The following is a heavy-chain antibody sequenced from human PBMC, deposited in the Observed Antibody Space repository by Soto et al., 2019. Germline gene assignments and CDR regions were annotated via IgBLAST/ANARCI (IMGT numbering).Heavy chain of an antibody. CDR2: ITNKATGDST. V-gene: IGHV3-72*01. D-gene: IGHD1-20*01. CDR3: ASRITQMLTD. CDR1: GFSVSDHF. Sequence: EVQLVESGGGLVQSGGSLRLSCTASGFSVSDHFMDWVRQTPGKGLEWLGQITNKATGDSTFYAASVKGRVTVSKDESRNSLSPQLNRLKTEDTAVYYCASRITQMLTDWGQGTLVAVAS. J-gene: IGHJ4*02.